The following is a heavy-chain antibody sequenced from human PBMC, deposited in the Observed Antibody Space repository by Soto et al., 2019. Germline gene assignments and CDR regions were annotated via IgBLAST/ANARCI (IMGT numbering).Heavy chain of an antibody. V-gene: IGHV5-10-1*01. CDR3: ARPKVRKTTVTNYYYYYGMDV. CDR1: GYSFTSYW. J-gene: IGHJ6*02. Sequence: GESLKISCKGSGYSFTSYWISWVRQMPGKGLEWMGRIDPSDSYTNYSPSFQGHVTISADKPISTAYLQWSSLKASDTAMYYCARPKVRKTTVTNYYYYYGMDVWGQGTTVTVSS. CDR2: IDPSDSYT. D-gene: IGHD4-4*01.